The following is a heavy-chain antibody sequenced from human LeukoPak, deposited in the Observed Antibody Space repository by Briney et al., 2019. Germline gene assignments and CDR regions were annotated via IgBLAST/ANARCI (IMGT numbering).Heavy chain of an antibody. CDR1: GLSISDQY. CDR3: ARVGCSGGSCYFDY. J-gene: IGHJ4*02. D-gene: IGHD2-15*01. CDR2: INGDGSRT. Sequence: PGGSLRLSCAASGLSISDQYMSWVRQAPGRGLVWVSRINGDGSRTFYADSVKGRFTISRDNAKNTLYLQMNSLRTEDTAVYYCARVGCSGGSCYFDYWGQGTLVTVSS. V-gene: IGHV3-74*01.